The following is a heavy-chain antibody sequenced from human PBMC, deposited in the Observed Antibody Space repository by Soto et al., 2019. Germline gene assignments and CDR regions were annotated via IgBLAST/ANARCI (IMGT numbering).Heavy chain of an antibody. V-gene: IGHV4-34*01. CDR3: ARDNQQLVPYYFDY. CDR2: INHSGST. J-gene: IGHJ4*02. D-gene: IGHD6-13*01. CDR1: GGSFSGYY. Sequence: SETLSLTCAVYGGSFSGYYWSWIRQPPGKGLEWIGEINHSGSTNYNLSLKSRVTISVDTSKNQFSLKLSSVTAADTAVYYCARDNQQLVPYYFDYWGQGTLVTVSS.